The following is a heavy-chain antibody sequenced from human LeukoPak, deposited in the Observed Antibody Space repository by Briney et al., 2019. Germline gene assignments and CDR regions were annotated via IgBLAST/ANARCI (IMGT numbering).Heavy chain of an antibody. CDR2: IYTSGST. V-gene: IGHV4-61*02. CDR3: ARESQYYYDSSGTFDY. CDR1: GGSISSGSYY. Sequence: SQTLSLTCTVSGGSISSGSYYWSWIRQPAGKGLEWIGRIYTSGSTNYNPSLKSRVTISVDTSKNQFSLKLSSVTAADTAVYYCARESQYYYDSSGTFDYWGQGTLVTVSS. J-gene: IGHJ4*02. D-gene: IGHD3-22*01.